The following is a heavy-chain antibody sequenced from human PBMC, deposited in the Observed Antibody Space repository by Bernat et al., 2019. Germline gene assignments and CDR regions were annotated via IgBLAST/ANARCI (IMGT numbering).Heavy chain of an antibody. CDR1: GFTFSSYG. CDR2: IWYDGSNK. D-gene: IGHD2-15*01. V-gene: IGHV3-33*01. CDR3: ARGYCSGGSCYLLDAFDI. J-gene: IGHJ3*02. Sequence: QVQLVESGGGVVQPGRSLRLSCAASGFTFSSYGMHWVRQAPGKGLEWVAVIWYDGSNKYYADSVKGRFTISRDNSKNTLYLQMNSLRAEDTAAYYCARGYCSGGSCYLLDAFDIWGQGTMVTVSS.